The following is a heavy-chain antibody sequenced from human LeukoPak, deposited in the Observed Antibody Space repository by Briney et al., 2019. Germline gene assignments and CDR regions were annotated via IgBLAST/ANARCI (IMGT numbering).Heavy chain of an antibody. D-gene: IGHD2-15*01. CDR1: GFTFSNAW. CDR3: TTDASIVVVVAATTY. Sequence: GGSLRLSCAASGFTFSNAWMSWVRQAPGKGLEWVGRIKSKTDGGTTDYAAPVKGRFTISRDDSKNTLYLQMNSLKTEDTAVYYCTTDASIVVVVAATTYWGQGTLVTVSS. J-gene: IGHJ4*02. V-gene: IGHV3-15*01. CDR2: IKSKTDGGTT.